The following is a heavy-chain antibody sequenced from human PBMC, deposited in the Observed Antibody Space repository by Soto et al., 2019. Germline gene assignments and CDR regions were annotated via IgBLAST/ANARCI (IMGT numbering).Heavy chain of an antibody. D-gene: IGHD3-3*01. CDR2: IWYDGSNK. CDR1: GFTFSSYG. J-gene: IGHJ4*02. Sequence: QVQLVESGGGVVQPGRSLRLSCAASGFTFSSYGMHWVRQAPGKGLEWVAVIWYDGSNKYYADSVKGRFTISRDNSKNTLYLQMNSLRAEDKAVYYCERGGGYEFWSAYDLDYWGQGTVVTVSS. CDR3: ERGGGYEFWSAYDLDY. V-gene: IGHV3-33*01.